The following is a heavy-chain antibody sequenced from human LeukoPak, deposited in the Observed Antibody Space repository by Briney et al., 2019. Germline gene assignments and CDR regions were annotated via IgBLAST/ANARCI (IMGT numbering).Heavy chain of an antibody. J-gene: IGHJ6*04. Sequence: SETLSLTCTVSGGSISSGSYYWSWIRQPAGKGLEWIGRIYTSGSTTYNSSLKSRVTISLDTSKNQFSLKLSSVTAADTAVYYCARGITIFMDVWGKGTTVTISS. CDR2: IYTSGST. CDR3: ARGITIFMDV. D-gene: IGHD3-9*01. CDR1: GGSISSGSYY. V-gene: IGHV4-61*02.